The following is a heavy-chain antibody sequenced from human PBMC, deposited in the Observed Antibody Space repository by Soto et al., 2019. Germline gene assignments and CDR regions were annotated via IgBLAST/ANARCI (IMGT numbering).Heavy chain of an antibody. J-gene: IGHJ3*01. CDR3: AKTRGQWLIAHDAFDV. CDR2: ISFDGTSQ. Sequence: QVQLVESGGGVVQPGRSLRLSCAASGFTFSTYAMHWVRQAPGKGLEWVAVISFDGTSQFYADSVKGRFTISRDSSKSTLYLLMDRLRAEDTDAYYCAKTRGQWLIAHDAFDVWGQGTMVTVSS. CDR1: GFTFSTYA. V-gene: IGHV3-30*18. D-gene: IGHD2-21*01.